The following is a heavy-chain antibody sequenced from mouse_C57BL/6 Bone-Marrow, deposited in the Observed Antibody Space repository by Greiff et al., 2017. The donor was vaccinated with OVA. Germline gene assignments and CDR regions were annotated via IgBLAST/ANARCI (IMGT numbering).Heavy chain of an antibody. Sequence: EVQLMESGEGLVKPGASLKLSCAASGFTFSSYAMSWVRQTPEKRLEWVAHISRGCDYIYYADTVKGRFTISRDNARNTLYLQMSSLKSEDTAMYYCTMIIDAMDYGGRGTAVTVSA. CDR3: TMIIDAMDY. J-gene: IGHJ4*01. V-gene: IGHV5-9-1*02. CDR2: ISRGCDYI. CDR1: GFTFSSYA.